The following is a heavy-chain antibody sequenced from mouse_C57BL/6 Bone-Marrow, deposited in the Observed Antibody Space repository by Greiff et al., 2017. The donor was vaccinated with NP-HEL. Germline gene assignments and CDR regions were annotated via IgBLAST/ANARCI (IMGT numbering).Heavy chain of an antibody. CDR1: GFTFSSYA. J-gene: IGHJ4*01. CDR2: ISDGGSYT. CDR3: ARGAQATGMDY. Sequence: VQLKESGGGLVKPGGSLKLSCAASGFTFSSYAMSWVRQTPEKRLEWVATISDGGSYTYYPDNVKGRFTISRDNAKNNLYLQMSHLKSEDTAMYYCARGAQATGMDYWGQGTSVTVSS. D-gene: IGHD3-2*02. V-gene: IGHV5-4*01.